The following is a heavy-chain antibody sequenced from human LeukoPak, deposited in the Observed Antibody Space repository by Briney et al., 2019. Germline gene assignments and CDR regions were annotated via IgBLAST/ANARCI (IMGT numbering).Heavy chain of an antibody. Sequence: SGPTLVKPTQTLTLTCTFSGFSLSTSGVGVGWIRQHPGQALERLALIYWDDDKRYSPSLKSRLTITKDTSKNQVVLTMTNIDPVDTATYYCAHTPTVTNWAYWGQGTLVTVSS. CDR1: GFSLSTSGVG. D-gene: IGHD4-17*01. CDR2: IYWDDDK. CDR3: AHTPTVTNWAY. J-gene: IGHJ4*02. V-gene: IGHV2-5*02.